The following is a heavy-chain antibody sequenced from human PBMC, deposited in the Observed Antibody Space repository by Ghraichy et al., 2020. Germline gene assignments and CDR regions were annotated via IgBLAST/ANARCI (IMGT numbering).Heavy chain of an antibody. CDR3: AREREGCNGVGCPYYLDH. Sequence: GGSLRLSCAASGFTFNNHYMHWVRQAPGKGLVWVSRINKDGSTSTYVDSVKGRFTISRDNAKNTLYLQMDSLRAEDTAVYYCAREREGCNGVGCPYYLDHWGQGALLTVSS. V-gene: IGHV3-74*03. CDR1: GFTFNNHY. J-gene: IGHJ4*02. CDR2: INKDGSTS. D-gene: IGHD2-8*01.